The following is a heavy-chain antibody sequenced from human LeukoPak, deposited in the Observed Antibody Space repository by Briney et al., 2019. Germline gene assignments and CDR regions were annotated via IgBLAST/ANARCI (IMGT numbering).Heavy chain of an antibody. CDR1: GFTFSSYA. CDR2: ILYDGSNK. V-gene: IGHV3-30*04. CDR3: ARGDTVTTYYFDY. Sequence: PGRSLRLSCAASGFTFSSYAIHWVRQAPGKGLEWVAVILYDGSNKYYADSVKGRFTISRDNSKNTLYLQMNSLGAEDTAVYYCARGDTVTTYYFDYWGQGTLVTVSS. D-gene: IGHD4-17*01. J-gene: IGHJ4*02.